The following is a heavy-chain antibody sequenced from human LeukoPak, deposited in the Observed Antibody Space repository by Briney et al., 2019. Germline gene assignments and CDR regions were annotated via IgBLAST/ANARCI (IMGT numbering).Heavy chain of an antibody. CDR3: AREPKAGYYDSSGSLGWFDP. CDR1: GGTFSSYA. V-gene: IGHV1-69*01. D-gene: IGHD3-22*01. Sequence: SVKVSCKASGGTFSSYAISWVRQAPGQGLEWMGGIIPIFGTANYAQKFQGRVTITADESTSTAYMELSSLRSEDTAVYYCAREPKAGYYDSSGSLGWFDPWGQGTLVTVSS. CDR2: IIPIFGTA. J-gene: IGHJ5*02.